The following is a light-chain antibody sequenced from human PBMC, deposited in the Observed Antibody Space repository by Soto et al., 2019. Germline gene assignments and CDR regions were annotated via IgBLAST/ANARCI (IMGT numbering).Light chain of an antibody. J-gene: IGKJ4*01. CDR2: EES. CDR3: QQVKSYPRT. CDR1: QTISSW. V-gene: IGKV1-5*01. Sequence: DIQMPQSSSTLSGSVGDRVDITCRASQTISSWLAWYQQKPGNPPRLLIYEESTLHSGVPSRFSGRKVGTQFILTIDSLQPEDFATYYCQQVKSYPRTFGGGTKVDI.